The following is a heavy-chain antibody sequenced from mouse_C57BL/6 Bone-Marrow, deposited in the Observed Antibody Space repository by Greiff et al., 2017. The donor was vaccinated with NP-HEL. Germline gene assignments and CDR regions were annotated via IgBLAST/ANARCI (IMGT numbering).Heavy chain of an antibody. D-gene: IGHD1-1*01. CDR3: ARYSCYYVPWFAY. CDR1: GYTFTDYY. Sequence: EVQLQQSGPELVKPGASVKISCKASGYTFTDYYMNWVKQSHGKSLEWIGDINPNNGGTSYNQKFKGKATLTVDKSSSTAYMELLSLTSEDSAVYYCARYSCYYVPWFAYWGQVTLVTVSA. CDR2: INPNNGGT. V-gene: IGHV1-26*01. J-gene: IGHJ3*01.